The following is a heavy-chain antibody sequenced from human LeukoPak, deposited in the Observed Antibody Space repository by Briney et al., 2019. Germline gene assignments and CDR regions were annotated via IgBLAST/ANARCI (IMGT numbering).Heavy chain of an antibody. CDR1: GYHFTGYH. D-gene: IGHD5/OR15-5a*01. V-gene: IGHV1-2*02. Sequence: GASVKVSCKASGYHFTGYHVHWVRQAPGQGLEWMGRISTDSGDINNAPKFQGRVTMTRDTSINTAYMELSRLTSDDAAVYYCAGLGSTVEGRIDPWGQGTPATVSS. J-gene: IGHJ5*02. CDR3: AGLGSTVEGRIDP. CDR2: ISTDSGDI.